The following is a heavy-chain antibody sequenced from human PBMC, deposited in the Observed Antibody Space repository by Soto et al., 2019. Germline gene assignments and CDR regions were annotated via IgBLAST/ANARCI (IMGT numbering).Heavy chain of an antibody. V-gene: IGHV3-30*18. J-gene: IGHJ4*02. D-gene: IGHD6-19*01. Sequence: QVPLVESGGGVVQPGRSLRLSRAASGFTFSSYGMHWVRQAPGKGLEWVAVISYDGSNKYYADSVKGRFTISRDNSKNTLYLQMNSLRAEDTAVYYCAKDLTAVAGTGYWGQGTLVTVSS. CDR3: AKDLTAVAGTGY. CDR1: GFTFSSYG. CDR2: ISYDGSNK.